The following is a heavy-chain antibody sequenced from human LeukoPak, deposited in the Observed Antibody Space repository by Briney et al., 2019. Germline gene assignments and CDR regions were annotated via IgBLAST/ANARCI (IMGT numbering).Heavy chain of an antibody. Sequence: KSSETLSLTCTVYGGSVSSGSYYWSWIRQPPGKGLEWIGYIYYSGSTNYNPSLKSRVTRSVDTSKNQFSLKLSSVTAADTAVYHCAREGLYCSSTSCHDYWGQGTLVTVSS. CDR2: IYYSGST. CDR3: AREGLYCSSTSCHDY. CDR1: GGSVSSGSYY. V-gene: IGHV4-61*01. D-gene: IGHD2-2*01. J-gene: IGHJ4*02.